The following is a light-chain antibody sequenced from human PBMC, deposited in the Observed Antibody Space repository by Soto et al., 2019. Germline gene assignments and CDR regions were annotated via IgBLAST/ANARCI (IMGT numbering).Light chain of an antibody. CDR2: GNS. CDR1: SSKNGAGFD. J-gene: IGLJ1*01. V-gene: IGLV1-40*01. CDR3: QSYDSSLSGYV. Sequence: HSVLTPPPPGSGAPGERVPIPRPGGSSKNGAGFDVHWYQQLPGTAPKLLIYGNSNRPSGVPDRFSGSKSGTSASLAITGLQAEDEADYYCQSYDSSLSGYVFGTGTKVTVL.